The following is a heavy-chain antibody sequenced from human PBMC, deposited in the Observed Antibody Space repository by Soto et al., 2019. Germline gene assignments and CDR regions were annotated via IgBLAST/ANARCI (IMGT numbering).Heavy chain of an antibody. Sequence: GGSLRLSCAASGFTFSSYGMHWVRQAPGKGLEWVAVISYDGSNKYYADSVKGRFTISRDNSKNTLYLQMNSLRAEDTAVYYCAKVRVHSSWYPESFDYWGQGTLVTVSS. D-gene: IGHD6-13*01. CDR2: ISYDGSNK. CDR3: AKVRVHSSWYPESFDY. CDR1: GFTFSSYG. J-gene: IGHJ4*02. V-gene: IGHV3-30*18.